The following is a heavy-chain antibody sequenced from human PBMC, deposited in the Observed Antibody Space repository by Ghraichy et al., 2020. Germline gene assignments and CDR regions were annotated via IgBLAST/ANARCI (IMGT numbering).Heavy chain of an antibody. Sequence: ASVKVSCKASGYTFTSYDINWVRQATGQGLEWMGWMNPNSGNTGYAQKFQGRVTMTRNTSISTAYMELSSLRSEDTAVYYCARGRIPSGSRYYYYGMDVWGQGTTVTVSS. D-gene: IGHD1/OR15-1a*01. CDR3: ARGRIPSGSRYYYYGMDV. CDR1: GYTFTSYD. CDR2: MNPNSGNT. V-gene: IGHV1-8*01. J-gene: IGHJ6*02.